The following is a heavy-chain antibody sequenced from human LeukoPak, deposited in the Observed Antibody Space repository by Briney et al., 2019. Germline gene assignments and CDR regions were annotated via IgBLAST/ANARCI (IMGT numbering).Heavy chain of an antibody. CDR2: ISSNGGST. D-gene: IGHD5-18*01. CDR1: GFTFSSYA. J-gene: IGHJ3*02. V-gene: IGHV3-64*01. CDR3: ARYGVLDTADAFDI. Sequence: GGSLRLSCAASGFTFSSYAMHWVRQAPGKGLEYVSAISSNGGSTYYANSVKGRFTISRDNSKNTLYLQMNSLRAEDTAVYYCARYGVLDTADAFDIWGQGTMVTVSS.